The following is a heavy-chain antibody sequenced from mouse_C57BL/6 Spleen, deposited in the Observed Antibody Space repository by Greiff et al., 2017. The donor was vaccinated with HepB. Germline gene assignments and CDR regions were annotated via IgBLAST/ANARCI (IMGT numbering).Heavy chain of an antibody. CDR1: GFTFSSYA. V-gene: IGHV5-9-1*02. J-gene: IGHJ3*01. CDR3: TREGYYLFAY. D-gene: IGHD1-1*01. Sequence: EVMLVESGEGLVKPGGSLKLSCAASGFTFSSYAMSWVRQTPEKRLEWVAYISSGGDYIYYADTVKGRFTISRDNARNTLYLQMSSLKSEDTAMYYCTREGYYLFAYWGQGTLVTVSA. CDR2: ISSGGDYI.